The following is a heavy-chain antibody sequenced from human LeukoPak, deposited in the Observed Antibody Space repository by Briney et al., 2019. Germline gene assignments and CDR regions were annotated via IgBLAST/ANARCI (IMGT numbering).Heavy chain of an antibody. D-gene: IGHD1-1*01. J-gene: IGHJ6*03. CDR2: IGTASDT. Sequence: GGSLRLSCAASGFTFSSFDMHWVRQPTGQGLEWVSTIGTASDTYYPGSVEGRFTLSRDNAKNSLYLQMNSLTAGDTAVYYCARGPPRGKYYYMDVWGKETTVTVSS. CDR1: GFTFSSFD. V-gene: IGHV3-13*01. CDR3: ARGPPRGKYYYMDV.